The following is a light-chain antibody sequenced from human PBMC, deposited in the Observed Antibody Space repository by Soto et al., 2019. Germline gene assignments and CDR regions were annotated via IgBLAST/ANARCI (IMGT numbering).Light chain of an antibody. CDR2: DAS. CDR1: QSVCTY. Sequence: EIVLTQSPATLSFSPGHGATLSCRASQSVCTYLAWYQHNSGQAPRLLIYDASKMSTGVPSRFSGSGSGTDFTRNISSREPEDFAVYYCQQRRTWPTFGQGTKVEIE. J-gene: IGKJ1*01. V-gene: IGKV3-11*01. CDR3: QQRRTWPT.